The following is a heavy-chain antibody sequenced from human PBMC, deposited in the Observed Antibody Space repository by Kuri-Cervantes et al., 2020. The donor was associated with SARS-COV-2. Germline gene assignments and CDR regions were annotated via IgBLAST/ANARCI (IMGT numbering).Heavy chain of an antibody. Sequence: SETLSLTCAVYGGSFNDYLWTWIRQVPGQGLQWIGEINHSGTAKYNPSLQSRVSMSADTSRNQFSLKVTSVTAADTAIYYCARGRMDVTMMLVIVTGGLHFLDSWGQGTLVTVSS. V-gene: IGHV4-34*01. D-gene: IGHD3-22*01. J-gene: IGHJ4*02. CDR2: INHSGTA. CDR1: GGSFNDYL. CDR3: ARGRMDVTMMLVIVTGGLHFLDS.